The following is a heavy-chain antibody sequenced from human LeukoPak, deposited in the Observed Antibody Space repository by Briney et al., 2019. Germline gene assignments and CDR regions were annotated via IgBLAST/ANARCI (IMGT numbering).Heavy chain of an antibody. CDR3: ARGRPQSSVYDY. J-gene: IGHJ4*02. Sequence: GGSLRLSCAASGFIVSTTFLNWVRQAPGKGLEWVSVIFTDGSAFYADSVKGRFTISRDSSKNTLSLQMNSLRAGDTAVYYCARGRPQSSVYDYWGQGTLVTVSS. CDR2: IFTDGSA. V-gene: IGHV3-53*01. CDR1: GFIVSTTF. D-gene: IGHD5-24*01.